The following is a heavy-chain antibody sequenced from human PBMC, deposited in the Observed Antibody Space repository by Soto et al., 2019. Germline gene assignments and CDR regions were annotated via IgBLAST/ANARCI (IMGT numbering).Heavy chain of an antibody. Sequence: QVQLQQWGAGLLKPSETLSLTCAVYGGSFSGYYWSWIRQPPGKGLEWIGEINQSGSTNYNPSLKRRVTISVDTSKNQFSLKLSSVTAADTAVYYCAKGGISSSTFLVWGQGTLVTVSS. CDR2: INQSGST. D-gene: IGHD2-2*01. V-gene: IGHV4-34*01. J-gene: IGHJ4*02. CDR3: AKGGISSSTFLV. CDR1: GGSFSGYY.